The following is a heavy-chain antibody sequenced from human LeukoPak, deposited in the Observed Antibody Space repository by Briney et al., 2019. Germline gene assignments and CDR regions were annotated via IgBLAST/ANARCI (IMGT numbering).Heavy chain of an antibody. D-gene: IGHD6-19*01. CDR3: ARWYSSGWYYFDY. J-gene: IGHJ4*02. Sequence: PGGSLRLSCAASGFTFSSYAMSWVRQAPGKGLEWVSAISGSGGSTYYADSVKGRFTISRDNSKNTLYLQMNSLRAEDTAVYYCARWYSSGWYYFDYWGREPWSPSPQ. CDR1: GFTFSSYA. CDR2: ISGSGGST. V-gene: IGHV3-23*01.